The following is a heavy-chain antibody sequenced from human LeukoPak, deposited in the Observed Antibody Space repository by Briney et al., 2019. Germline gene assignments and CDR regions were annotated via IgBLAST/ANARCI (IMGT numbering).Heavy chain of an antibody. D-gene: IGHD3-10*01. CDR1: GGSISSHY. Sequence: PSETLSLTCTVSGGSISSHYWSWIRQPAGKGLEWIGRIYTSGSTNYNPSLKSRVTMSVDTSKNQFSLKLSSVTAADTAVYYCARESRLLWFGELSGPIDYWGQGTLVTVSS. CDR3: ARESRLLWFGELSGPIDY. J-gene: IGHJ4*02. V-gene: IGHV4-4*07. CDR2: IYTSGST.